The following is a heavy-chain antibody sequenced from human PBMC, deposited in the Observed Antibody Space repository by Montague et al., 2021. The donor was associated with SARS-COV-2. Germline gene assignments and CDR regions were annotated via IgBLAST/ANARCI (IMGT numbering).Heavy chain of an antibody. D-gene: IGHD2-15*01. J-gene: IGHJ5*02. CDR3: AREGLVVRGWFDP. CDR2: IYHSGST. Sequence: SETLSLTCAVSGGSISSSNWWSWVRQPPGKGPEWIWEIYHSGSTNYNPSLRSRVTISVDKSKNQFSLKLSTVTAADTAVYYCAREGLVVRGWFDPWGQGTLVTVSS. CDR1: GGSISSSNW. V-gene: IGHV4-4*02.